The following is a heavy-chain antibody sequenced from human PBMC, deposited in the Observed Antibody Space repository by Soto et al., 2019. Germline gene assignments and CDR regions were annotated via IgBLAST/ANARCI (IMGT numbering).Heavy chain of an antibody. CDR1: GFTFSDFS. J-gene: IGHJ3*02. CDR2: ISSTSAYI. Sequence: EVLLVESGGGLVRPGGSLRLACAASGFTFSDFSINWVRRAPGKGLEWVSSISSTSAYIDYADSVKGRFTLSRDNGRNSVYLQMNSLRAEDTAVYYCARDAGPDAFDIWGQGTMVTISS. CDR3: ARDAGPDAFDI. V-gene: IGHV3-21*01.